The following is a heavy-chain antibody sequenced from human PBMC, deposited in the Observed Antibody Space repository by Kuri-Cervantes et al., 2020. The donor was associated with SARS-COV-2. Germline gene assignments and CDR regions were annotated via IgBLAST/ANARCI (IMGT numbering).Heavy chain of an antibody. D-gene: IGHD3-22*01. Sequence: ASVKVSCKASGYTFTGYYMHWVRQAPGQGLEWMGWINPNSGGTNYAQKFQGRVTMTRDTSISTAYMELSRLRSDDTAVYYCAQLQFGDYHDSSCYPDAFDIWGQGTMVTVSS. V-gene: IGHV1-2*02. CDR1: GYTFTGYY. J-gene: IGHJ3*02. CDR3: AQLQFGDYHDSSCYPDAFDI. CDR2: INPNSGGT.